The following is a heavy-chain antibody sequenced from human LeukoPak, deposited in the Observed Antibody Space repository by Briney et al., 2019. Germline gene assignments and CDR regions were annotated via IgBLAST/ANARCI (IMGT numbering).Heavy chain of an antibody. CDR3: ARRMRSDYYDSSGYPYYFDY. D-gene: IGHD3-22*01. CDR2: INHSGST. Sequence: SETLSLTCAVYGGSFSGYYWSWIRQPPGKGLEWIGEINHSGSTNYNPSLKSRVTISVDTSKNQFSLKLSSVTAADTAVYYRARRMRSDYYDSSGYPYYFDYWGQGTLVTVSS. CDR1: GGSFSGYY. J-gene: IGHJ4*02. V-gene: IGHV4-34*01.